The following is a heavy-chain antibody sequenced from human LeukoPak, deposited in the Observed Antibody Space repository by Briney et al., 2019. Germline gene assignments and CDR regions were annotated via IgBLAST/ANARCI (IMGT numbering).Heavy chain of an antibody. CDR1: GYTFSTYY. CDR2: INPTGGTT. D-gene: IGHD1-26*01. V-gene: IGHV1-46*01. J-gene: IGHJ4*02. CDR3: SRDLGGSYNDY. Sequence: ASVKVSCTASGYTFSTYYMHCGRQAPGQGLEWVGVINPTGGTTTYAQKFQGRVTMTRDTSSTTVYMELSSLRIEDTAVYYCSRDLGGSYNDYWGQGTRVTVSS.